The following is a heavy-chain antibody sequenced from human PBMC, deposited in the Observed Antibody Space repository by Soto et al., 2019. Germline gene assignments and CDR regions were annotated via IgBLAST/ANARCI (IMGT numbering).Heavy chain of an antibody. CDR1: GGTFGSYA. D-gene: IGHD3-22*01. CDR2: IIPMSGTT. V-gene: IGHV1-69*01. CDR3: AREGKYTSGHYKRFFED. Sequence: QVQLVQSGVEVEKPGSSVTDACTASGGTFGSYAFNWVRQAPGQGLEWMGGIIPMSGTTDYAQKFRGRLTTNADESTKTVYMHLSSLRSEDSAIYYCAREGKYTSGHYKRFFEDWGQGTLVTVSS. J-gene: IGHJ4*02.